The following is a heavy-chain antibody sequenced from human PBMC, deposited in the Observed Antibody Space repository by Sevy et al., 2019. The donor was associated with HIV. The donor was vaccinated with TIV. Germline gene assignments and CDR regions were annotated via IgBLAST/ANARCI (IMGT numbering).Heavy chain of an antibody. V-gene: IGHV3-33*01. CDR3: ARESREFRFDP. CDR2: IWYDGSNQ. CDR1: GFNFNRFA. J-gene: IGHJ5*02. Sequence: GGSLRLSCAASGFNFNRFAMHWVRQAPGKGLEWLALIWYDGSNQDYAESVKGRFTISRDNSKNTVFLQMNSLRAEDTAVYYCARESREFRFDPWGQGTLVTVSS.